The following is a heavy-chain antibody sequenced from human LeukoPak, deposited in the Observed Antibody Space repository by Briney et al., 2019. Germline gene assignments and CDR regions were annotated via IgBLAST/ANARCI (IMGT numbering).Heavy chain of an antibody. CDR1: GFTFSSYA. CDR2: ISGNGGRT. CDR3: AKVAELDTILGKFDN. D-gene: IGHD5-24*01. Sequence: GGSLRLSCAASGFTFSSYAMSWVRQAPGKGLEWVSAISGNGGRTYYADSVKGRFTISRDNSKNTQYLQMNSLISEDTDLYYCAKVAELDTILGKFDNWGQGTLVTVSS. J-gene: IGHJ5*02. V-gene: IGHV3-23*01.